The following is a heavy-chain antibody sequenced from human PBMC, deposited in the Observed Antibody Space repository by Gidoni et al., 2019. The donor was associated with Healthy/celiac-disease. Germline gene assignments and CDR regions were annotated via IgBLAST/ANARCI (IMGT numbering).Heavy chain of an antibody. D-gene: IGHD1-7*01. Sequence: QLQLQESGPGLVKPSETLSLTCTVSGGSIRSSSYYWGWIRQPPGKGLEWIGSIYYSGSTYYNPSLKSRVTISVDTSKNQFSLKLSSVTAADTAVYYCARHSDWNYDSGLDYWGQGTLVTVSS. CDR2: IYYSGST. J-gene: IGHJ4*02. CDR1: GGSIRSSSYY. CDR3: ARHSDWNYDSGLDY. V-gene: IGHV4-39*01.